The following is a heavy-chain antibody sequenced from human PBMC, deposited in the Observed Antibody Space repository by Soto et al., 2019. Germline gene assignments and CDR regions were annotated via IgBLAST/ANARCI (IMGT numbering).Heavy chain of an antibody. CDR2: TYYRSKWYN. CDR3: ERVFGRVYYYSAVRAV. CDR1: GDSVSSNSAA. D-gene: IGHD3-3*01. J-gene: IGHJ6*04. V-gene: IGHV6-1*01. Sequence: PSQTLSLTCAISGDSVSSNSAAWNWIRQSPSRGLEWLGRTYYRSKWYNDYAVSVKSRITINPDTSKNQFSLQLNSVTPEDTAVFYWERVFGRVYYYSAVRAVGGKGPRAPVPS.